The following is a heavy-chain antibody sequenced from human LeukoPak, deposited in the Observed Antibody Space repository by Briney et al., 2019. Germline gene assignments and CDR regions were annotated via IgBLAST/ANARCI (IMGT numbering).Heavy chain of an antibody. CDR2: ISYDGSNK. D-gene: IGHD3-3*01. CDR3: ARVRTIFGVVSPFEY. CDR1: GFTFNTYW. Sequence: GGSLRLSCEASGFTFNTYWLIWVRQAPGKGLEWVAVISYDGSNKYYADSVKGRFTISRDNYKNTLYLQMNSLRAEDTAVYYCARVRTIFGVVSPFEYWGQGTLVTVSS. J-gene: IGHJ4*02. V-gene: IGHV3-30*19.